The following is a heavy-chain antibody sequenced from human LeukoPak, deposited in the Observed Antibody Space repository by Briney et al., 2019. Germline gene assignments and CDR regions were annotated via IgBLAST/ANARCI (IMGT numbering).Heavy chain of an antibody. CDR2: INHGGSA. CDR1: GVSFSDYY. CDR3: ASEPENYDYVEEEDS. J-gene: IGHJ4*02. V-gene: IGHV4-34*01. D-gene: IGHD3-16*01. Sequence: SETLSLTCAVSGVSFSDYYWRWIRQSPERGLEWIGEINHGGSANYNPSLKSRVTISVDTSKNQFSLKLNSVTAADTAVYYCASEPENYDYVEEEDSWGPGTLVTVSS.